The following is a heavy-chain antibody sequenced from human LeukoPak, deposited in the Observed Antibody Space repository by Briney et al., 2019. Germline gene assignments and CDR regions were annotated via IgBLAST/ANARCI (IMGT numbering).Heavy chain of an antibody. CDR2: IYHSGTT. Sequence: SETLSLTCTVSGGSISSYYWSWIRQPPGKGLEWIGYIYHSGTTNYNPSLKSRVAISVDTSKSQFSLKLSSVTAADTAVYYCVAYYGSGSYYRFDPWGQGTLVTVSS. V-gene: IGHV4-59*01. CDR3: VAYYGSGSYYRFDP. CDR1: GGSISSYY. J-gene: IGHJ5*02. D-gene: IGHD3-10*01.